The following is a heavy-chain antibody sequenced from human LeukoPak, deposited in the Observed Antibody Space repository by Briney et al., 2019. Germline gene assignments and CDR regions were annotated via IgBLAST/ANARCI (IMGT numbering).Heavy chain of an antibody. CDR2: INPNSGGT. CDR1: GYTFTGYY. V-gene: IGHV1-2*02. Sequence: GASVKVSCKASGYTFTGYYMHWVRQAPGQGLEWMGWINPNSGGTNYAQKFQGRVTMTRDTSISTAYMELSRLRSDDTAVYYCARDPLRYFVSDWFDPWGQGTLVTVSS. CDR3: ARDPLRYFVSDWFDP. J-gene: IGHJ5*02. D-gene: IGHD3-9*01.